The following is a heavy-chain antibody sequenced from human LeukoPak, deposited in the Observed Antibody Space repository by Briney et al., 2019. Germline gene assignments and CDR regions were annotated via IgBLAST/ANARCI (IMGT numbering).Heavy chain of an antibody. CDR3: AGPLYDSSGYSAFDI. V-gene: IGHV1-2*02. J-gene: IGHJ3*02. CDR2: INPNSGGT. Sequence: APVKVSCKASGYTFTGYYMHWVRQAPGQGLEWMGWINPNSGGTNYAQKFQGRVTMTRDTSISTAYMELSRLRSDDTAVYYCAGPLYDSSGYSAFDIWGQGTMVTVSS. D-gene: IGHD3-22*01. CDR1: GYTFTGYY.